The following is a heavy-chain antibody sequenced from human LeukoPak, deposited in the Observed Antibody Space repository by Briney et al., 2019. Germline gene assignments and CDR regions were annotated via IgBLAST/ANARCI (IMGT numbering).Heavy chain of an antibody. J-gene: IGHJ4*02. CDR3: AREVGYCSGGSCYPANYFDY. Sequence: SQTLSLTCTVSGGSISSGSYYWSWIRQPAGKGLEWIVRIYTSGSTNYNPSLKSRVTISVDTSKNQFSLKLISVTAADTAVYYCAREVGYCSGGSCYPANYFDYWGQGTLVTVSS. CDR2: IYTSGST. V-gene: IGHV4-61*02. CDR1: GGSISSGSYY. D-gene: IGHD2-15*01.